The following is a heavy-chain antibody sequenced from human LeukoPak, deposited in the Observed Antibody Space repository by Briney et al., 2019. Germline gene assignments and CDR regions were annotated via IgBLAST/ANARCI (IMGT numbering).Heavy chain of an antibody. CDR1: GFTFSSYW. Sequence: GGSLRLSCAASGFTFSSYWMSWVRQAPGKGLEWVANIKQDGSEKYYVDSVKGRFTISRDNAKNSLCLQMNSLRAEDTAVYYCARDLPGSGWYGYYYYGMDVWGQGTTVTVSS. J-gene: IGHJ6*02. D-gene: IGHD6-19*01. CDR3: ARDLPGSGWYGYYYYGMDV. V-gene: IGHV3-7*01. CDR2: IKQDGSEK.